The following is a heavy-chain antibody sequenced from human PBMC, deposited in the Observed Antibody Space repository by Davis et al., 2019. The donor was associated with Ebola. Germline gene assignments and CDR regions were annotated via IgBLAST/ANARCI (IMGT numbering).Heavy chain of an antibody. CDR3: ACYDFWSGYYFDY. D-gene: IGHD3-3*01. CDR2: ISGSGGST. Sequence: GESLKISCAASGFTFSSYAMSWVRQAPGKGLEWVSAISGSGGSTYYADSVKGRFTISRDNSKNTLYLQMNSLRAEDTAVYYCACYDFWSGYYFDYWGQGTLVTVSS. J-gene: IGHJ4*02. CDR1: GFTFSSYA. V-gene: IGHV3-23*01.